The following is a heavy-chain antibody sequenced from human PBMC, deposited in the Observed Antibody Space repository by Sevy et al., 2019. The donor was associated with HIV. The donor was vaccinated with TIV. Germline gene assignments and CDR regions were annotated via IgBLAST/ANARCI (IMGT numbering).Heavy chain of an antibody. V-gene: IGHV3-23*01. CDR1: GFTFSSYA. J-gene: IGHJ6*02. CDR3: AKAVYYDFWSGYKNGMDV. D-gene: IGHD3-3*01. Sequence: GGSLRLSCAASGFTFSSYAMSWVRQAPGKGLEWVSAISGSGGSTYYADSVKGRFTISRDNSKNTLYLQMNSLRAEDTAVYYCAKAVYYDFWSGYKNGMDVWGQGTTITVSS. CDR2: ISGSGGST.